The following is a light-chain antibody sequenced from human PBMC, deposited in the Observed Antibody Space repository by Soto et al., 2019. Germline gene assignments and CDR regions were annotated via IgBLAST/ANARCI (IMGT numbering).Light chain of an antibody. Sequence: EIVLTQSPGTLSLSPGDRATLSCRASQSVNSNFLAWYQQKPGQAPRLLIYGASSRATGIPDTFSGSGSGTDFTLTISRLEPGDFAVYYCQQYGTSPWTFGQGIKVEIK. J-gene: IGKJ1*01. V-gene: IGKV3-20*01. CDR3: QQYGTSPWT. CDR1: QSVNSNF. CDR2: GAS.